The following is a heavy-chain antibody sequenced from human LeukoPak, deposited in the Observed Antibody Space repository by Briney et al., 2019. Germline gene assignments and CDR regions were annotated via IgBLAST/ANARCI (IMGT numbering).Heavy chain of an antibody. CDR2: IYYSGST. CDR3: AKNGGDYGDYTLLTRSAFDI. CDR1: GGSISSSSYY. Sequence: PSETLSLTCTVSGGSISSSSYYWGWIRQPPGKGLEWIGSIYYSGSTYYNPSFKSRVTISVDTSKNQFSLQLSSVTAADTAVYYCAKNGGDYGDYTLLTRSAFDIWGQGTMVTVSS. J-gene: IGHJ3*02. D-gene: IGHD4-17*01. V-gene: IGHV4-39*07.